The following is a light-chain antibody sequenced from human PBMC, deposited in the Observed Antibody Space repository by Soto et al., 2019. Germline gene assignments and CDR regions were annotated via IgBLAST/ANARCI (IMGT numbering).Light chain of an antibody. J-gene: IGLJ1*01. Sequence: QSALTQPASVSGPPGQSITISCTGTSSDVGAYNYVSWYQHHPGKAPRLVIYDVTNRPSGISDRFSGSKSDNTASLTISGLLAEDEADYYCTSYTSISTYVFGTGTQLTVL. CDR2: DVT. CDR1: SSDVGAYNY. V-gene: IGLV2-14*01. CDR3: TSYTSISTYV.